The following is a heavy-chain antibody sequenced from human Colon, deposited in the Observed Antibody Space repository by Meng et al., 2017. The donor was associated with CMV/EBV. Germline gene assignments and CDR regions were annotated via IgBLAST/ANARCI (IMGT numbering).Heavy chain of an antibody. V-gene: IGHV3-33*01. D-gene: IGHD5-18*01. J-gene: IGHJ1*01. Sequence: GESLKISCAASGFTFSTYGMHWVRQAPGKGLEWVAVIWYDGSKKYYADSVKGRFTISRDNSKNTLYMEMNSLRAEDTAVYYCVRHLEAGRNGYSEPFWGQGTLVTVSS. CDR1: GFTFSTYG. CDR3: VRHLEAGRNGYSEPF. CDR2: IWYDGSKK.